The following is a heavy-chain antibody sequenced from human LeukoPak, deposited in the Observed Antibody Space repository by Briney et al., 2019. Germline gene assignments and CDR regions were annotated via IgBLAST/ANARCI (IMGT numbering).Heavy chain of an antibody. CDR3: ARDMVSLRRDGYNSCGY. J-gene: IGHJ4*02. D-gene: IGHD5-24*01. CDR1: GYTFTGYY. CDR2: INPNSGGT. V-gene: IGHV1-2*02. Sequence: GASVKVSCKASGYTFTGYYMHWVRQAPGQGLEWMGWINPNSGGTNYAQKFQGRVTMTRDTSISTAYMELSRLRSDDTAVYYCARDMVSLRRDGYNSCGYWGQGTLVTVSS.